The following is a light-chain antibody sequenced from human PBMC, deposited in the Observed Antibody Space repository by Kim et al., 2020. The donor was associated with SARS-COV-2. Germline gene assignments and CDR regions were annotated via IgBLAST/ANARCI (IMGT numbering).Light chain of an antibody. Sequence: ALRQPAKITWTGNNTESKNVHWYQQKPRQSRVVVIFGDSDRPSGIPERFSGSNSGNTATLTISRAQAEDEADYYCQVWDTTRYVFGSGTKVTVL. CDR2: GDS. J-gene: IGLJ1*01. V-gene: IGLV3-9*01. CDR3: QVWDTTRYV. CDR1: NTESKN.